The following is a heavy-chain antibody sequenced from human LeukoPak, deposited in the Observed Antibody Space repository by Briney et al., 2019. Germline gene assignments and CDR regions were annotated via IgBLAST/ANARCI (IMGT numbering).Heavy chain of an antibody. Sequence: GGSLRLSCAASGFTFSSYAMHWVRQAPGKGLEWVAVISYDGSNKYYADSVKGRFTTSRDNSKNTLYLQMNSLRAEDTAVYYCARDSPDSSGYHFDYWGQGTLVTVSS. CDR3: ARDSPDSSGYHFDY. J-gene: IGHJ4*02. CDR1: GFTFSSYA. CDR2: ISYDGSNK. V-gene: IGHV3-30-3*01. D-gene: IGHD3-22*01.